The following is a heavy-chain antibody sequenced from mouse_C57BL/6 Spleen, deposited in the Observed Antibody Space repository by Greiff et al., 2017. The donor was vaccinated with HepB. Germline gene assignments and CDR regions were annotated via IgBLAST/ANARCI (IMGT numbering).Heavy chain of an antibody. J-gene: IGHJ4*01. Sequence: QVQLQQSGAELVKPGASVKISCKASGYAFSSYWMNWVKQRPGKGLEWIGQIYPGDGDTNDNGKFKGKATLTADKSYSTAYMQLSSMTSEDSAVYFCARGDYYAMDYWGQGTSVTVSS. V-gene: IGHV1-80*01. CDR2: IYPGDGDT. CDR3: ARGDYYAMDY. CDR1: GYAFSSYW.